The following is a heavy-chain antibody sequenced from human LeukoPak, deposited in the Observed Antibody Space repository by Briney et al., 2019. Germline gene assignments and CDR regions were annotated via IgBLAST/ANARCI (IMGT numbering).Heavy chain of an antibody. D-gene: IGHD3-22*01. Sequence: SETLSLTCTVSGGSISSYYWSWIRQPPGKGLEWIGYIYYSGSTNYNPSLKSRVTISVDTSKNQFSLKLSSVTAADTAVYYCARESGYYDSSGYYWFDPRGPGNPGHRLL. V-gene: IGHV4-59*01. J-gene: IGHJ5*02. CDR2: IYYSGST. CDR3: ARESGYYDSSGYYWFDP. CDR1: GGSISSYY.